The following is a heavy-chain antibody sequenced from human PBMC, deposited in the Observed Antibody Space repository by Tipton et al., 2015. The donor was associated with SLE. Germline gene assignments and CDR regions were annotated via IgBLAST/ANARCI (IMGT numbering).Heavy chain of an antibody. V-gene: IGHV4-61*09. Sequence: TLSLTCTVSGGSISSGSYCWSWIRQPAGKGLEWIGYIYTSGSTNYNPSLKSRVTISVDTSKNQFSLKLNSVTAADTAVYYCASMIVVIPVEARRDGMDVWGQGTTVTVSS. D-gene: IGHD2-2*01. CDR2: IYTSGST. CDR3: ASMIVVIPVEARRDGMDV. J-gene: IGHJ6*02. CDR1: GGSISSGSYC.